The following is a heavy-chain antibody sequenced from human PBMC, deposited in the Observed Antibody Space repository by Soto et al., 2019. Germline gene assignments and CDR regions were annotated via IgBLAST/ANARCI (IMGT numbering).Heavy chain of an antibody. CDR2: INHSGST. CDR1: GGSFSGYY. Sequence: SETLSLTCAVYGGSFSGYYWSWIRQPPGKGLEWIGEINHSGSTNYNPSLKSRVIISVDTSKNQFSLRLSSVTAADTAVYYCARGQKCGYSYGRHFAYWGQGTLVTVSS. D-gene: IGHD5-18*01. CDR3: ARGQKCGYSYGRHFAY. V-gene: IGHV4-34*01. J-gene: IGHJ4*02.